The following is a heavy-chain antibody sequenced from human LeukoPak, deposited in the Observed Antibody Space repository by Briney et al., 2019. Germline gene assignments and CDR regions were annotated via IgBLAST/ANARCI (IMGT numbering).Heavy chain of an antibody. CDR3: ARRRGYSSSSGWFDP. J-gene: IGHJ5*02. CDR1: GYTFTSYD. CDR2: MNPNSGNT. Sequence: ASVKVSCKASGYTFTSYDINWVRQATGQGLEWMGWMNPNSGNTGYAQKFQGRVTITRNTAMSKAYMELSSLRSEDTAVYYCARRRGYSSSSGWFDPWGQGTLVTVSS. D-gene: IGHD6-6*01. V-gene: IGHV1-8*01.